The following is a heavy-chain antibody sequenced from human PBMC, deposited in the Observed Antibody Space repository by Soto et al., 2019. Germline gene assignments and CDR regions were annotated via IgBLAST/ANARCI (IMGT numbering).Heavy chain of an antibody. J-gene: IGHJ5*02. V-gene: IGHV4-30-4*01. Sequence: PSETLSLTCTVSGGSVSGVDYFWSWIRQSPGKGLEWIGYIYYTGITHLNPSLKSRLTMAVDTSKNEFSLKLTSVSAADTAFYFCAREERKGIISWFDPWGQGTPVT. CDR2: IYYTGIT. CDR1: GGSVSGVDYF. CDR3: AREERKGIISWFDP. D-gene: IGHD2-21*01.